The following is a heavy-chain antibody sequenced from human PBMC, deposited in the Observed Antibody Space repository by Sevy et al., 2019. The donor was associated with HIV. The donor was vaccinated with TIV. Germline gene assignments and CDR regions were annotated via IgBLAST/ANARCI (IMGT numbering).Heavy chain of an antibody. D-gene: IGHD3-22*01. CDR1: GFTFSSYG. Sequence: GGSLRLSCAASGFTFSSYGMHWVRQAPGKGLEWVAVIWYDGSNKYYADSVKGRFTISRDNSKNTLYLQMNSLRAEDTAVYYCVRDQGGYQFDYWGQGTLVTVSS. J-gene: IGHJ4*02. V-gene: IGHV3-33*01. CDR2: IWYDGSNK. CDR3: VRDQGGYQFDY.